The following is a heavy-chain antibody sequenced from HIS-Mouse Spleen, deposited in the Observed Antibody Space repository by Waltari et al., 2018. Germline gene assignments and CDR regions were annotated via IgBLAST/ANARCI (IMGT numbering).Heavy chain of an antibody. CDR2: ISAYNGNT. J-gene: IGHJ5*02. Sequence: QVQLVQSGAEGKKPGASVKVSCKASGYTFTSYGISGVRQAPGQGLEWMGWISAYNGNTNYAQNLQGRVTMTTDTSTSTAYMELRSLRSDDTAVYYCARSESRFLEWLDWFDPWGQGTLVTVSS. V-gene: IGHV1-18*01. CDR3: ARSESRFLEWLDWFDP. D-gene: IGHD3-3*01. CDR1: GYTFTSYG.